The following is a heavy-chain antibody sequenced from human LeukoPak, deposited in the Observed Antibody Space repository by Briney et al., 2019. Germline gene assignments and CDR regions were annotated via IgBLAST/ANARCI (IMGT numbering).Heavy chain of an antibody. D-gene: IGHD1-26*01. CDR1: GFTFSAHD. V-gene: IGHV3-30*02. J-gene: IGHJ4*02. Sequence: GGSLRLSCGASGFTFSAHDMHWVRQAPGKGLEWVTFIRYDGSHKYYVDSVRGRFSIPRDNSKNTVSLQMNSLRVEDTAVYYCAKSSGSGFDHWGQGTLVTVSS. CDR2: IRYDGSHK. CDR3: AKSSGSGFDH.